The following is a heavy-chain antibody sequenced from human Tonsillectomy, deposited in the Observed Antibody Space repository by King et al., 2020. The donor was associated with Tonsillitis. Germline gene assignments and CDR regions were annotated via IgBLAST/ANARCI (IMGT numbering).Heavy chain of an antibody. CDR2: ISYDGSNK. J-gene: IGHJ4*02. CDR1: GFTFSSYG. CDR3: ANDITIFGVGISWPPLGY. D-gene: IGHD3-3*01. Sequence: VQLVESGGGVVQPGRSLRLSCAASGFTFSSYGMHWVRQAPGKGLEWVAVISYDGSNKYYADSVKGRFTISRDNSKNTLYLQMNSLRAEDTAVYYCANDITIFGVGISWPPLGYWGQGTLVTVSS. V-gene: IGHV3-30*18.